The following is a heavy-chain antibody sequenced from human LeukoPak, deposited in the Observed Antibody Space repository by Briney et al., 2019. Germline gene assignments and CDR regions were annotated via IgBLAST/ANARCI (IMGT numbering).Heavy chain of an antibody. CDR3: ARDKRPQQQQLVPHYYFGMDV. J-gene: IGHJ6*02. V-gene: IGHV1-2*02. CDR2: INPHMGAT. Sequence: ASLKVSCKASGYTFTGYYMHWVRQAARQQLKCIGWINPHMGATHYAQKLPGSITMTGDTSIRGAYMEVSRLRSDATAVYSCARDKRPQQQQLVPHYYFGMDVWGQGTTVTVSS. D-gene: IGHD6-13*01. CDR1: GYTFTGYY.